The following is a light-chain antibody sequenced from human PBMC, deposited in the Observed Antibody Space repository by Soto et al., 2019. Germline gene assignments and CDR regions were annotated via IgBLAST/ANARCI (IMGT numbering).Light chain of an antibody. Sequence: QSVLTQPPSASGTPGQRVTISCSGSSSNIGSETVNWYQQVPGTAPKLLIYANNQRPSGVPDRFSVSKSGTSASLAIGGLQSEDEADYYCAAWDDILKGWVFGGGTKQNGL. V-gene: IGLV1-44*01. J-gene: IGLJ3*02. CDR1: SSNIGSET. CDR3: AAWDDILKGWV. CDR2: ANN.